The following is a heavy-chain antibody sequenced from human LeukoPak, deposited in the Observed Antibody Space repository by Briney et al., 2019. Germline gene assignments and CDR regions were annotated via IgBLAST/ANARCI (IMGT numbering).Heavy chain of an antibody. CDR3: ARTGTYYDYVWGSYHPYYFDY. D-gene: IGHD3-16*02. CDR2: INHSGST. Sequence: SETLSLTCAVYGGSFSGYYWSWIRQPPGKGLEWIGEINHSGSTNYNPSLKSRVTISVDTSKNQFSLKLSSVTAADTAVYYCARTGTYYDYVWGSYHPYYFDYWGQGTLVTVSS. V-gene: IGHV4-34*01. J-gene: IGHJ4*02. CDR1: GGSFSGYY.